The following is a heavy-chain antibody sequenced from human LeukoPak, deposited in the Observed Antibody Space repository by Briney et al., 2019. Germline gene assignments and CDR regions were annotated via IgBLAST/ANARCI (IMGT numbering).Heavy chain of an antibody. CDR1: GGSISSDY. Sequence: SETLSLTRTVSGGSISSDYWSWIRQPPGKGLEWSGYIYYIGSTNYNPSLKSRITISLDTSKSHFSLKLSSVTAADTAVYYCARVVGATESIDVWGQGTLVTVSS. J-gene: IGHJ4*02. CDR3: ARVVGATESIDV. V-gene: IGHV4-59*01. D-gene: IGHD1-26*01. CDR2: IYYIGST.